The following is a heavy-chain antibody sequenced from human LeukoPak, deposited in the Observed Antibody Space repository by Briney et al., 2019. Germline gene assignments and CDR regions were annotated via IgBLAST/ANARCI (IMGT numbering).Heavy chain of an antibody. Sequence: PSETLSLTCAVYGGSFSAYYWHWLRQPPGKGLEWIGKINHGGSTTYNPSLKSRVTISVDTSKNQFSLKLNSVTAADTAVYYCAGAVFSSGRDYWGQGTLATVSS. D-gene: IGHD6-6*01. CDR3: AGAVFSSGRDY. V-gene: IGHV4-34*01. CDR2: INHGGST. CDR1: GGSFSAYY. J-gene: IGHJ4*02.